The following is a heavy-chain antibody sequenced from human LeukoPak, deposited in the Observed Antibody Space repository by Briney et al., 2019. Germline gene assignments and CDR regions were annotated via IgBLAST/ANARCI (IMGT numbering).Heavy chain of an antibody. J-gene: IGHJ4*02. CDR3: ARLTSSIAAAGQRYYFDF. Sequence: PSETLSLTCTVSGGSISSRTYYWGWIRQPPGKGLEWIGSIYYSGSTYYNPSLKSRVTMSVDTSKNQLSLKLSSVTAADTAVYYRARLTSSIAAAGQRYYFDFWGQGTLVTVSS. CDR1: GGSISSRTYY. V-gene: IGHV4-39*01. CDR2: IYYSGST. D-gene: IGHD6-13*01.